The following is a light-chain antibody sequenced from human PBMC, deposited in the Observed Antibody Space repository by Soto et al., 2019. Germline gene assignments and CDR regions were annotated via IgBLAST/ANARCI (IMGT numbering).Light chain of an antibody. J-gene: IGKJ3*01. CDR2: AAS. CDR1: QSVSSSY. Sequence: EIVLTQSPGTLSLSPGERATLSCRASQSVSSSYLAWYQQKPGQAPRLLIYAASSRATGIPDRFSGSGSGTDFTLTISRLEPEDFAVYYCQHYGSSLFTFGPGTTVYIK. CDR3: QHYGSSLFT. V-gene: IGKV3-20*01.